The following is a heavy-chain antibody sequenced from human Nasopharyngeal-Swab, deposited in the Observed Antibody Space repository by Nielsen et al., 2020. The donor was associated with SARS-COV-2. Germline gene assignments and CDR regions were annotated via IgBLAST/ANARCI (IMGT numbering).Heavy chain of an antibody. CDR3: ARGGVAGTGSGMDV. D-gene: IGHD6-19*01. CDR2: INTNTGNP. Sequence: VRQAPGQGLEWMGWINTNTGNPTYAQGFTGRFVFSLDTSVSTAYLQISSLKAEDTAVYYCARGGVAGTGSGMDVWGQGTTVTVSS. J-gene: IGHJ6*02. V-gene: IGHV7-4-1*02.